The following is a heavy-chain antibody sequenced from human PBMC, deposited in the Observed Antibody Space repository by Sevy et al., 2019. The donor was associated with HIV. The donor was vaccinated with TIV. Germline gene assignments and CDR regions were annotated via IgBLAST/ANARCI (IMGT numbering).Heavy chain of an antibody. CDR1: GFTFSSYA. J-gene: IGHJ6*03. V-gene: IGHV3-23*01. Sequence: GGSLRLSCAASGFTFSSYAMSWVRQAPGKGLEWVSAISGSGGSTYYADSVKGRFTISRDNSKNTLYRQMNSLRAEDTAVDYCAKDGYKPSVGDENYYYYYMDVWGKVTTVTVSS. D-gene: IGHD1-20*01. CDR2: ISGSGGST. CDR3: AKDGYKPSVGDENYYYYYMDV.